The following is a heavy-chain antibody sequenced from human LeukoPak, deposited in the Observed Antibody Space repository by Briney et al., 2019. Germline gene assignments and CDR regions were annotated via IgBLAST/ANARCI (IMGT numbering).Heavy chain of an antibody. V-gene: IGHV3-30*18. Sequence: PGGSLRLSCAASGFTFSSYGMHWVRQAPGKGLEWVAVISYDGSNKYYADSVKGRFTISRGNSKNTLYLQMNSLRAEDTAVYYCAKDLMITFGGVIAPDYWGQGTLVTVSS. CDR3: AKDLMITFGGVIAPDY. CDR1: GFTFSSYG. D-gene: IGHD3-16*02. J-gene: IGHJ4*02. CDR2: ISYDGSNK.